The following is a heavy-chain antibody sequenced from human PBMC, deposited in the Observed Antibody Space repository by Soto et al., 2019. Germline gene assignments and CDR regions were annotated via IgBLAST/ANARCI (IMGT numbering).Heavy chain of an antibody. D-gene: IGHD3-16*01. Sequence: EVQLVESGGGLVQPGGSLRLSCEASGFMFSTYLMSWVRQAPGKGLEWVANIKQGGNEKFYVDSVKGRFTISRDNAKKSLFLQMNSLRPEDTAVYYCVGALTYEVAYYYYGMDVWGQGTTVTVSS. J-gene: IGHJ6*02. V-gene: IGHV3-7*01. CDR2: IKQGGNEK. CDR3: VGALTYEVAYYYYGMDV. CDR1: GFMFSTYL.